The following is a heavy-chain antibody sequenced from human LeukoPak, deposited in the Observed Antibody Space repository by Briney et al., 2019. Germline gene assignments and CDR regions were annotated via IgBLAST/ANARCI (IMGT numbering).Heavy chain of an antibody. V-gene: IGHV3-48*03. Sequence: PGGSLRPSCAASGFIFSSFEMNWVRQAPGKGLEWISYISSSGSSIYYADSVKGRFSISRDNAKNSLYLQMNSLRAEDTAVYYCARDDESSGFYALDCWGQGTLVTVSS. CDR1: GFIFSSFE. CDR2: ISSSGSSI. J-gene: IGHJ4*02. D-gene: IGHD3-22*01. CDR3: ARDDESSGFYALDC.